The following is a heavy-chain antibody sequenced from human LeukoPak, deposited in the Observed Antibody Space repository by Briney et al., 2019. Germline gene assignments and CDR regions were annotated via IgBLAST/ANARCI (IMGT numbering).Heavy chain of an antibody. V-gene: IGHV4-39*07. J-gene: IGHJ3*02. CDR3: ARDFPYDSSGYYYEHHDAFDI. CDR2: IYYSGST. D-gene: IGHD3-22*01. Sequence: SETLSLTCTVSGGSISSSSYYWGWIRQPPGKGLEWIGSIYYSGSTNYNPSLKSRVTISVDTSKNQFSLKLSSVTAADTAVYYCARDFPYDSSGYYYEHHDAFDIWGQGTMVTVSS. CDR1: GGSISSSSYY.